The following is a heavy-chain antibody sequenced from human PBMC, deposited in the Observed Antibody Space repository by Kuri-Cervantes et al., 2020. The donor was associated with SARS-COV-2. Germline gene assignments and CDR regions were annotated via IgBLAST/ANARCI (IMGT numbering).Heavy chain of an antibody. CDR1: GSSFSTHW. J-gene: IGHJ4*02. CDR2: IFLGDSDT. CDR3: GRGDSGYSSSFDF. D-gene: IGHD6-13*01. V-gene: IGHV5-51*01. Sequence: GESLKISCEYSGSSFSTHWIAWVRQMPGKGLEWMGIIFLGDSDTRYSPSFKGQVTISADESRNTAYLQWNSLKPSDTAMYYCGRGDSGYSSSFDFWGQGTPVTVSS.